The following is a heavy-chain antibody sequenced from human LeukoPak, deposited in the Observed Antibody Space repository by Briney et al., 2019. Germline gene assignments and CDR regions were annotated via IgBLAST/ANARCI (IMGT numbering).Heavy chain of an antibody. V-gene: IGHV1-69*13. CDR3: ASGGGSYGGFQH. Sequence: SVKVSCKASGGTFSSYAISWVRQAPGQGLEWMGGIIPIFGTANYAQKFQGRVTITADESTSRAYMELSSLRSEDTAVYYCASGGGSYGGFQHWGQGTLVTVSS. CDR1: GGTFSSYA. J-gene: IGHJ1*01. CDR2: IIPIFGTA. D-gene: IGHD1-26*01.